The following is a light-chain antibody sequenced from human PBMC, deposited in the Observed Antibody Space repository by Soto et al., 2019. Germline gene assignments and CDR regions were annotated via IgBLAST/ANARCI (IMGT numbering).Light chain of an antibody. CDR3: QQRSNWPLYT. CDR2: DAS. J-gene: IGKJ2*01. V-gene: IGKV3-11*01. CDR1: QSVSSY. Sequence: EIVLTQSPATLSLSPGERATLSCRASQSVSSYFAWYQQKPGQAPRLLIYDASNRATGIPARFSGSGSGTDFTLPISSLEPEDFAVYYCQQRSNWPLYTFGHGTKLEIK.